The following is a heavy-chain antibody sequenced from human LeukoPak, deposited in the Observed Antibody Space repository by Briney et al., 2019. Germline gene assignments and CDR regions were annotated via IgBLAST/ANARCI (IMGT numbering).Heavy chain of an antibody. D-gene: IGHD3-22*01. CDR1: GGSISSGGYY. CDR3: ARDPLNYYDSSGYDYYYGMDV. Sequence: SETLSLTCTVSGGSISSGGYYWRWLRQHPGKGLEWLGYIYYSGSTYYNPSLKSRVTISVDTSKNQFSLKLSSVTAADTAVYYCARDPLNYYDSSGYDYYYGMDVWGQGTTVTVSS. J-gene: IGHJ6*02. V-gene: IGHV4-31*03. CDR2: IYYSGST.